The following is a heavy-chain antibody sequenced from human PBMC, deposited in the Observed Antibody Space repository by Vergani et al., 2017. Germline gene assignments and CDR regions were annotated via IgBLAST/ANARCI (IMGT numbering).Heavy chain of an antibody. CDR1: GFTFSSYS. V-gene: IGHV3-21*01. CDR2: ISSSSSYK. D-gene: IGHD2-2*01. CDR3: ARVGQYQLLSPFDY. J-gene: IGHJ4*02. Sequence: EVQLVESGGGLVKPGGSLRLSCAASGFTFSSYSMNWVRQAPGKGLEWVSSISSSSSYKYYADSVKGRFTISRDNAKNSLYLQMNSLRAEDTAVYYCARVGQYQLLSPFDYWGQGTLVTVSS.